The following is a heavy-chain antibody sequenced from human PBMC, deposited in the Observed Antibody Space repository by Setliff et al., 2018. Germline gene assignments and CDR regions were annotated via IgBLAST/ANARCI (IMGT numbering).Heavy chain of an antibody. CDR1: GGSISSSNYY. Sequence: SETLSLTCTVSGGSISSSNYYWGWIRQPPGKGLEWIGSIYHRGSTYYNPSLKSRVTISVDTSKNQFSLKLTSVTAADTAVYYCASPRLSYYDNGAFPSDAFDLWGQGTMVTVSS. D-gene: IGHD3-22*01. J-gene: IGHJ3*01. CDR2: IYHRGST. CDR3: ASPRLSYYDNGAFPSDAFDL. V-gene: IGHV4-39*01.